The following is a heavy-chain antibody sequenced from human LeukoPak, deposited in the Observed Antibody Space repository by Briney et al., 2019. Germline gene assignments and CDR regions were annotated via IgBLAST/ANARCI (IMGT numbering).Heavy chain of an antibody. J-gene: IGHJ4*02. CDR2: ICHSGISGNT. D-gene: IGHD1-26*01. Sequence: SETLSLTCTVSGDSVSSACWSWSRQPPGRGLEWIGSICHSGISGNTYYNPSLKSRVTISLDTPKNQFSLKLSSVTAADTAVYSCAREVGPVTSHRIDSWGQGSLVTVSS. CDR1: GDSVSSAC. CDR3: AREVGPVTSHRIDS. V-gene: IGHV4-59*04.